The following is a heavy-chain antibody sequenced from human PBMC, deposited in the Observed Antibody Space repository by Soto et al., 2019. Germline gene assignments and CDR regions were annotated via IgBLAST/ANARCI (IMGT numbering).Heavy chain of an antibody. CDR3: AKTASATSCYNCYYYGWDV. J-gene: IGHJ6*02. Sequence: ASVKVSCKTSGYTFSGYYIHWVRQAPGQGLEWMGWINPSSGATNYVQKFQGRVTMTRDTSISTAYMELSGLRSDDTAMYYCAKTASATSCYNCYYYGWDVCGQGTT. V-gene: IGHV1-2*02. CDR2: INPSSGAT. D-gene: IGHD2-2*02. CDR1: GYTFSGYY.